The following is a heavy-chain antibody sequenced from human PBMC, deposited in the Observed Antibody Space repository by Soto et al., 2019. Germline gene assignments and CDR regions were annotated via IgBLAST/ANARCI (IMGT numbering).Heavy chain of an antibody. V-gene: IGHV1-3*01. CDR3: ARAGVRYFDWSPS. D-gene: IGHD3-9*01. Sequence: QVQLVQSGAEVKKPGASVKVSCKASGYTFTSYAMHWVRQAPGQRLEWMGWINAANGDTKYSQKFKDRVTITRDTTATTAYMELSSLRSEDTAVYYCARAGVRYFDWSPSWGQGTLVTVSS. CDR1: GYTFTSYA. CDR2: INAANGDT. J-gene: IGHJ5*02.